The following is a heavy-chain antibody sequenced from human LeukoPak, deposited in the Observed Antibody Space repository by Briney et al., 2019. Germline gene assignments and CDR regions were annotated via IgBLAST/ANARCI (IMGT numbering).Heavy chain of an antibody. CDR1: GGSISSSSYY. CDR2: IYYSGST. J-gene: IGHJ3*02. V-gene: IGHV4-61*05. D-gene: IGHD1-1*01. Sequence: SSETLSLTCTVSGGSISSSSYYWGWIRQPPGKGLEWIGYIYYSGSTNYNPSLKSRVTISVDTSKNEFSLKLSSVTAADTAVYYCARRMRGTGGAFDIWGQGTMVTVSS. CDR3: ARRMRGTGGAFDI.